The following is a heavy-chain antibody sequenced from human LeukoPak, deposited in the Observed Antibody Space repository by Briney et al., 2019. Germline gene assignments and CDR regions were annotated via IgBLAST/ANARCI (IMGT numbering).Heavy chain of an antibody. Sequence: SETLSLTCTVSGGSISSSSYYWGWIRRPPGKGLEWIGSIYYSGSTYYNPSLKSRVTISVDTSKNQFSLKLSSVTAADTAVYYCARSSYYYGSGSWGQGTLVTVSS. J-gene: IGHJ4*02. V-gene: IGHV4-39*01. D-gene: IGHD3-10*01. CDR3: ARSSYYYGSGS. CDR2: IYYSGST. CDR1: GGSISSSSYY.